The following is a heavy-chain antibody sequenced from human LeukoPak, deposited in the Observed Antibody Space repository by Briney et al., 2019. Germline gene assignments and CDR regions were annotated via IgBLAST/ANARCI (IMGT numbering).Heavy chain of an antibody. CDR3: ARGSPLDY. J-gene: IGHJ4*02. Sequence: GGSLRLSCAASGLKFSNYWLTWVRQAPGKGLEWVANIKQDGSEKYYVDSVKGRFTISRDNAKNSPYLQMNSLRAEDPAVYYCARGSPLDYWGQGTLVTVSS. CDR2: IKQDGSEK. CDR1: GLKFSNYW. V-gene: IGHV3-7*01.